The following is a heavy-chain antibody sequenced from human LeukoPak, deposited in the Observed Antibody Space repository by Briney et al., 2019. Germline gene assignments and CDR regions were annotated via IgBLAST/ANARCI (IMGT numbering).Heavy chain of an antibody. Sequence: QPGASLRLSCVASGFTFSNYAMSWVRQAPGKRLEWVSAVTSRGSSTYYADSVKGRFTISRDNSRNTLFLQMNSLRAEDTAIYYCAKWGDFDILTGYYVSDFWGQGTLVTVSS. CDR2: VTSRGSST. D-gene: IGHD3-9*01. V-gene: IGHV3-23*01. CDR3: AKWGDFDILTGYYVSDF. J-gene: IGHJ4*02. CDR1: GFTFSNYA.